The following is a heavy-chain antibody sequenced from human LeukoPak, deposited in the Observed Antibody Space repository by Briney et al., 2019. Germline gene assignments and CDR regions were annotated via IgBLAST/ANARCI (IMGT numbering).Heavy chain of an antibody. V-gene: IGHV4-39*02. D-gene: IGHD4-17*01. CDR3: ARDGFTIRDWFDP. Sequence: MPPETLSLTCTVSGGSISSSSYYWGWIRQPPGKGLEWIGSIYYSGSTYYNPSLKSRVTISVDTSKNQFSLKLSSVTAADTAVYYCARDGFTIRDWFDPWGQGTLVTVSS. J-gene: IGHJ5*02. CDR2: IYYSGST. CDR1: GGSISSSSYY.